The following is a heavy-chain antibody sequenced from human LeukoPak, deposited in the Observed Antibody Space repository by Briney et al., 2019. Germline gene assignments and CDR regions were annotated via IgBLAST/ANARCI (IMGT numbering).Heavy chain of an antibody. Sequence: GGSLRLSCAASGSTFSNYWMSWVRQAPGKGLEWVANIKQDGSEKYYVNSVKGRFTISRDNAKNSLYLQMNSLRAEDTAVYYCAKAETVTQRGYFDYWGQGTLVTVSS. CDR3: AKAETVTQRGYFDY. J-gene: IGHJ4*02. CDR2: IKQDGSEK. V-gene: IGHV3-7*01. CDR1: GSTFSNYW. D-gene: IGHD4-17*01.